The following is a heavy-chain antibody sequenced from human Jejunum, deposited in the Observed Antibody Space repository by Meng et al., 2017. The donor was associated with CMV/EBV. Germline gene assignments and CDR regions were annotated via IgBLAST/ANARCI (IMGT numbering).Heavy chain of an antibody. D-gene: IGHD1-26*01. J-gene: IGHJ4*02. V-gene: IGHV3-30*02. CDR1: GYTFGKYT. Sequence: GYTFGKYTMYWVREAPGKGLEWLGLLRYDGTDQFYADSVKGRFTISRDNSRKILNLQMNSLRPEDTAVYYCAKGGGSPRYPIDYWGQGTRVTVSS. CDR2: LRYDGTDQ. CDR3: AKGGGSPRYPIDY.